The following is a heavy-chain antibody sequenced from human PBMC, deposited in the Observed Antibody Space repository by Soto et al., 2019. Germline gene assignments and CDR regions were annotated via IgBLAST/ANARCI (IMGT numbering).Heavy chain of an antibody. J-gene: IGHJ6*03. D-gene: IGHD6-6*01. Sequence: EVQLAESGGGLAQPGGSLRLSFAASGFTLSGYAMDWVRQAPGKGLEYVSGISSNGVGTYYAKSVQGRFTISRDNSKNTVYLQMGSLRPEDMAVYYCARRARPDFYYMDVWGKGTTVTVSS. CDR2: ISSNGVGT. V-gene: IGHV3-64*01. CDR1: GFTLSGYA. CDR3: ARRARPDFYYMDV.